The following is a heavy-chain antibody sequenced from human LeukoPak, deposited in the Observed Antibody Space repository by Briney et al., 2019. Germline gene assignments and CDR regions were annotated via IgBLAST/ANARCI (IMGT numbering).Heavy chain of an antibody. CDR1: GFSFSTYW. J-gene: IGHJ4*02. CDR3: AREDTVAILSH. D-gene: IGHD2-21*01. CDR2: IKEDGSGK. V-gene: IGHV3-7*01. Sequence: GGSLRLSCEASGFSFSTYWMSWVRQAPGKGLEWVANIKEDGSGKYYVDPVKGRFTISRDNAKNSLYLQMNSLRAEDTVVYFCAREDTVAILSHWGQGTLVTVSA.